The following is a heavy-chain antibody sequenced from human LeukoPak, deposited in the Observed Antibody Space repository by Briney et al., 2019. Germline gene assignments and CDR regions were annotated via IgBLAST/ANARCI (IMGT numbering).Heavy chain of an antibody. Sequence: GASVKVSCKASGYTFTSYYMHWVRQAPGQGLEWMGIINPSGGSTSYAQKFEGRVTMTRDTSTSTVYMELSSLRYEDTAVYYCARGPWYFDGVDYYYYYMDVWGKGTTVTVSS. CDR3: ARGPWYFDGVDYYYYYMDV. V-gene: IGHV1-46*01. CDR1: GYTFTSYY. CDR2: INPSGGST. D-gene: IGHD3-9*01. J-gene: IGHJ6*03.